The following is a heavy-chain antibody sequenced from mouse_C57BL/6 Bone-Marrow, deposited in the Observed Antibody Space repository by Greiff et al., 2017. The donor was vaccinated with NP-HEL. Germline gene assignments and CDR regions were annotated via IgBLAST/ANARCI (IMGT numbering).Heavy chain of an antibody. CDR3: AYYYGSSYGFAY. CDR1: GYTFTSYG. V-gene: IGHV1-81*01. J-gene: IGHJ3*01. Sequence: QVQLQQSGAELARPGASVKLSCKASGYTFTSYGISWVKQRTGQGLEWIGEIYPRSGNTYYNEKFKGKATLTADKSSSTAYMELRSLTSEDSAVYFCAYYYGSSYGFAYWGKGTLVTVSA. CDR2: IYPRSGNT. D-gene: IGHD1-1*01.